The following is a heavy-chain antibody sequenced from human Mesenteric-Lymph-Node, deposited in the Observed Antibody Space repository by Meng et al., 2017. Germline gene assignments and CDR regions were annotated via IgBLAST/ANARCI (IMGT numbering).Heavy chain of an antibody. V-gene: IGHV4-31*09. Sequence: LQASGPRTLKPSQTPSLTCNCPVCFISSCSYSCSWIRHHPGNGLEWMEEIYHIGRTNYNPSLKSRVTISVDKSTNQFSLKLSSVTAADTAVYYCATHNDDYSLDYWRQGTLVTVSS. CDR1: VCFISSCSYS. J-gene: IGHJ4*02. CDR2: IYHIGRT. D-gene: IGHD4-11*01. CDR3: ATHNDDYSLDY.